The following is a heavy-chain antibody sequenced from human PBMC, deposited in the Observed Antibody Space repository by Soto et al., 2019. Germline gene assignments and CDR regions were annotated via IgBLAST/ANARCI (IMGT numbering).Heavy chain of an antibody. J-gene: IGHJ4*02. D-gene: IGHD2-2*01. CDR1: GFTFGDYA. Sequence: GGSLRLSCTASGFTFGDYAMSWFRQAPGKGLEWVGFIRSKAYGGTTEYAASVKGRFTISRDDSKSIAYLQMNSLKTEDTAVYYCTRHCSSTSCSIDYWGQGTLVTVSS. CDR3: TRHCSSTSCSIDY. CDR2: IRSKAYGGTT. V-gene: IGHV3-49*03.